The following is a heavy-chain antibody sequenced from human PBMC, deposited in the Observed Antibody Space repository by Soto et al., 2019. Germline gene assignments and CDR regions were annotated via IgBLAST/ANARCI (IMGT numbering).Heavy chain of an antibody. CDR3: AIESPVAIIEGRVYGPFDY. J-gene: IGHJ4*02. D-gene: IGHD2-2*02. Sequence: VASVKVSCKASGGTFSSYAISWVRQAPGQGLEWMGRIIPILGIANYAQKFQGRVTITADKSTSTAYMELSSLRSEDTAVYYCAIESPVAIIEGRVYGPFDYWGQGTLVTVSS. CDR2: IIPILGIA. CDR1: GGTFSSYA. V-gene: IGHV1-69*04.